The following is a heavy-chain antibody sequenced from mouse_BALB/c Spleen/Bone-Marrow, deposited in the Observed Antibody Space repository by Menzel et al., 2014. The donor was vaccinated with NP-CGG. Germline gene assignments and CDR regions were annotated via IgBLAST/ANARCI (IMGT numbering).Heavy chain of an antibody. D-gene: IGHD1-1*01. CDR1: GYTFTSYW. V-gene: IGHV1-7*01. CDR3: ARRAYGDSYGFAY. J-gene: IGHJ3*01. CDR2: INPSTDYT. Sequence: QVQLQQPRAELAKPGASLKMSCKASGYTFTSYWMHWVKQRPGQGLEWTGYINPSTDYTEYNQKFKDKATLTADKSSSTAFMQLSSLTSEDSAVYYCARRAYGDSYGFAYWGQGTLVTVSA.